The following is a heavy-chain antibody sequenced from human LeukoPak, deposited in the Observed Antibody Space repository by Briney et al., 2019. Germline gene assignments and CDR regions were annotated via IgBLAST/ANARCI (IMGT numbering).Heavy chain of an antibody. D-gene: IGHD1-14*01. J-gene: IGHJ4*02. CDR2: ISWNSVNI. CDR1: GFTFDDYA. CDR3: ARTHPTGYFDY. Sequence: GRSRRLSCAASGFTFDDYAMHWVRQAPGKGLEWVSGISWNSVNIGHEDSVKGRFTISRDNSKNTLYLQMNSLRAGDTAVYYCARTHPTGYFDYWGQGTLVTVSS. V-gene: IGHV3-9*01.